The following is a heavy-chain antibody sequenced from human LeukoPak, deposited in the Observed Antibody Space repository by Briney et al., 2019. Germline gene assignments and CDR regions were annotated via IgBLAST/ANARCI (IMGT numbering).Heavy chain of an antibody. V-gene: IGHV1-18*01. CDR1: GYTFTSYG. CDR3: ARRYYDSSGYYEAHDY. D-gene: IGHD3-22*01. J-gene: IGHJ4*02. Sequence: ASVKVSCKASGYTFTSYGISWVRQAPGQGLEWMGWISAYNGNTNYAQKLQGRVTMTTDPPTSTAYMELRSLRSDDTALYFCARRYYDSSGYYEAHDYWGQGTLVTVSS. CDR2: ISAYNGNT.